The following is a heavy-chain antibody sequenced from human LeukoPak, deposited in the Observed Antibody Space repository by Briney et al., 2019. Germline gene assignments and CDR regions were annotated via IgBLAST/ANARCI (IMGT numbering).Heavy chain of an antibody. J-gene: IGHJ6*03. CDR1: GGSISSYY. CDR3: AREMRHYDFWSGYRDSRYMDV. CDR2: IYYSGST. D-gene: IGHD3-3*01. V-gene: IGHV4-59*12. Sequence: SETLSLTCTVSGGSISSYYWSWIRQPPGKGLEWIGYIYYSGSTNYNPSLKSRVTMSVDTSKNQFSLKLSSVTAADTAVYYCAREMRHYDFWSGYRDSRYMDVWGKGTTVTVSS.